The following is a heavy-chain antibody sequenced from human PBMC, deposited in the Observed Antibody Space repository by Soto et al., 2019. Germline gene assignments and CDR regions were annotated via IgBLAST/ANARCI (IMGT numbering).Heavy chain of an antibody. V-gene: IGHV3-30*18. CDR2: ISYDGDNK. J-gene: IGHJ6*02. CDR3: AKDIDTMVRVACYYGMDV. D-gene: IGHD3-10*01. Sequence: GGSLRLSCGASGFTFNSFGMHWVRQAPGRGLEWVAVISYDGDNKYYTDSVKGRFTISRDNSKNTLHLEMNSLRAEDTAVYYCAKDIDTMVRVACYYGMDVWGQGTTVTVSS. CDR1: GFTFNSFG.